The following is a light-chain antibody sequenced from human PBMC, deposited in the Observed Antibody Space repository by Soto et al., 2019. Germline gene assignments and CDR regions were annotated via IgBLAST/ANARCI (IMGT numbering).Light chain of an antibody. CDR3: GTWDSYLSDFYV. Sequence: QSALTQPPSVSAAPGQKVTISCSGSSSNIGNNYVSWYQQLPGTAPKLLIYDNNKRPSGIPDRFSGSKSGTSATLGITGLQTGDEADYYSGTWDSYLSDFYVFRTGTKVTVL. CDR1: SSNIGNNY. V-gene: IGLV1-51*01. CDR2: DNN. J-gene: IGLJ1*01.